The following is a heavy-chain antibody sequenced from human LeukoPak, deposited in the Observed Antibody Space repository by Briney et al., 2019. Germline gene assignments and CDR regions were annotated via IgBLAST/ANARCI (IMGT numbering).Heavy chain of an antibody. CDR2: ISASSGDT. CDR1: GYIFNTYG. CDR3: TRAPPRGSGCWEWDMDV. V-gene: IGHV1-18*01. J-gene: IGHJ6*02. D-gene: IGHD3-10*01. Sequence: ASVKVSCKASGYIFNTYGISWVRQAPGQGLEWLGWISASSGDTKYAQNFQGRVTMTTDTSTSTAFMDLRSLRFDDTAVYYCTRAPPRGSGCWEWDMDVWGQGTTVTVSS.